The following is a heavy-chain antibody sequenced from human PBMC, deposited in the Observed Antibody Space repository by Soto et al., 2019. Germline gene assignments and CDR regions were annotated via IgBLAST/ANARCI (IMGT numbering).Heavy chain of an antibody. J-gene: IGHJ4*02. D-gene: IGHD5-18*01. CDR1: GGSISSGGYY. CDR2: IYYSGST. Sequence: QVQLQESGPGLVKPSQTLSLTCTVSGGSISSGGYYWSWIRQHPGKGLEWIGYIYYSGSTYYNPSLNSRVTIXVXTXXNQFSLKLSSVTAADTAVYYCARSGYSYGPNPLLYWGQGTLVTVSS. CDR3: ARSGYSYGPNPLLY. V-gene: IGHV4-31*03.